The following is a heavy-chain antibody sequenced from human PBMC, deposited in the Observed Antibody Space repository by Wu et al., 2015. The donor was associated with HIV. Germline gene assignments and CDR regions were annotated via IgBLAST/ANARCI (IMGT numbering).Heavy chain of an antibody. CDR1: AYTFTNYG. D-gene: IGHD3-22*01. Sequence: QVQLVQSGAEVKKPGASVKVSCKASAYTFTNYGIAWVRQAPGQGLEWMGWISAYNGYTNYAQKLQGRVTMTTDTSTTTAYMELRSPRSDDTAVYYCARDGGNYYDSSGYYYHWGQGTLVTVSS. J-gene: IGHJ5*02. CDR2: ISAYNGYT. V-gene: IGHV1-18*01. CDR3: ARDGGNYYDSSGYYYH.